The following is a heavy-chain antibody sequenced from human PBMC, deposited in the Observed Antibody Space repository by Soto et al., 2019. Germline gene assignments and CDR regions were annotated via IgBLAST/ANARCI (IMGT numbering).Heavy chain of an antibody. V-gene: IGHV1-18*04. Sequence: ASVKVSCKASGYNFNNYGIVWVRQAPGQGLEWMGWISAYSGNTNYAQKFQGRVTMTTDTSTSTAYMELKSLKSDDTAVYYCARGYNWNYYEEGLHIWGQGTMVTVSS. CDR3: ARGYNWNYYEEGLHI. CDR2: ISAYSGNT. CDR1: GYNFNNYG. D-gene: IGHD1-7*01. J-gene: IGHJ3*02.